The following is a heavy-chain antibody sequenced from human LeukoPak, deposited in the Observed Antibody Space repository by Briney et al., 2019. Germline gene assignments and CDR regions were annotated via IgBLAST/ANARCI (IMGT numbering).Heavy chain of an antibody. D-gene: IGHD3-10*01. CDR3: ARGGWFGDLVDY. Sequence: ASVKVSCKASGYTFPGSYIHWVRQAPGQGLEWTGWINPNSGGTNYAQKFQGRVTMTSDSSITTGYMVLSGLRSDDTAVYFCARGGWFGDLVDYWGQGTLVTVSS. CDR2: INPNSGGT. J-gene: IGHJ4*02. CDR1: GYTFPGSY. V-gene: IGHV1-2*02.